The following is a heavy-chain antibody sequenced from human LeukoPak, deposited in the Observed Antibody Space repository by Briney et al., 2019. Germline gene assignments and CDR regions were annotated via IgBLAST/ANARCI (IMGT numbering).Heavy chain of an antibody. V-gene: IGHV6-1*01. CDR2: TYYRSTWYN. Sequence: SQTLSLTSAISGDSVSSNSVTWNWVRQSPSRGLEWLGRTYYRSTWYNDYAVSVRGRITVNPDTSKNQFSLHLNSVTPEDTAVYYCARRLTQYDCFDPWGQGILVTVSS. CDR3: ARRLTQYDCFDP. CDR1: GDSVSSNSVT. J-gene: IGHJ5*02. D-gene: IGHD2-2*01.